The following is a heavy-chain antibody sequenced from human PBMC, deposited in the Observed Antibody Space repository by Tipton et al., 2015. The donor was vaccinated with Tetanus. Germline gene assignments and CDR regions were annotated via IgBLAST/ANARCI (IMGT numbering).Heavy chain of an antibody. V-gene: IGHV3-9*01. D-gene: IGHD6-13*01. CDR2: ISWNSGSI. J-gene: IGHJ4*02. Sequence: SLRLSCAASGFTFDDYAMHWVRQAPGKGLEWVSGISWNSGSIGYADSVKGRFTISRDNSKNTLYLQMNSLRAEDTAVYYCARDSSSWGRNWGQGTLVTVSS. CDR1: GFTFDDYA. CDR3: ARDSSSWGRN.